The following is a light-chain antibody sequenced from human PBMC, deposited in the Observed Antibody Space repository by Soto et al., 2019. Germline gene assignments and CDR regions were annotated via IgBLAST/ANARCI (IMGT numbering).Light chain of an antibody. J-gene: IGLJ2*01. V-gene: IGLV2-23*01. CDR1: SSDIGSYNL. CDR2: EGT. Sequence: QSALTQPASVSGSPGQSLTISCTGTSSDIGSYNLVSWYQHHPGKAPKLLICEGTERPSGVSNRFSGSKSGNTASLTISGLQAEDVAHYYCCSYAGRSTYVVFGGGTKLTVL. CDR3: CSYAGRSTYVV.